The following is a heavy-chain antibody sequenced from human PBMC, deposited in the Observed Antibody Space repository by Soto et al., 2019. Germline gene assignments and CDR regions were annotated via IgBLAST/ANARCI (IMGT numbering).Heavy chain of an antibody. CDR3: ARDPXFDYDSSGYPLDLYFDY. J-gene: IGHJ4*02. CDR1: GFTFSSYS. V-gene: IGHV3-48*02. CDR2: ISSSSSTI. D-gene: IGHD3-22*01. Sequence: GSLRLSCAASGFTFSSYSMNWVRQAPGKGLEWVSYISSSSSTIYYADSVKGRFTIPRDNAKNSLYLQLNSLRDEDTAVYYCARDPXFDYDSSGYPLDLYFDYWGQGTLVTVLL.